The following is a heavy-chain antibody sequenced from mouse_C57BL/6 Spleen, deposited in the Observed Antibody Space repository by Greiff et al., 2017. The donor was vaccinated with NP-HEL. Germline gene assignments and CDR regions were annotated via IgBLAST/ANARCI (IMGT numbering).Heavy chain of an antibody. V-gene: IGHV1-64*01. CDR1: GYTFTSYW. D-gene: IGHD2-1*01. CDR2: IHPNSGST. Sequence: QVQLQQPGAELVKPGASVKLSCKASGYTFTSYWMPWVKQRPGQGLEWIAIIHPNSGSTNSNEKFKSKATLTVDKSSSTAYMLLSSLTSEDSAVYYCAIEGYGNSFAYWGQGTLVTVSA. CDR3: AIEGYGNSFAY. J-gene: IGHJ3*01.